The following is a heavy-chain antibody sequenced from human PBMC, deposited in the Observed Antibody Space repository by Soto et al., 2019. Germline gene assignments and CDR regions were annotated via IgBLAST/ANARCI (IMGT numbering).Heavy chain of an antibody. V-gene: IGHV4-30-4*01. CDR3: ARFRLSSHRFY. CDR2: IYYSGST. CDR1: GGSISSGDYY. J-gene: IGHJ4*02. Sequence: SETLSLTCTVSGGSISSGDYYWSWIRQPPGKGLEWIGYIYYSGSTYYNPSLKSRVTISVDTSKNQFSLKLSSVTAADTAVYYCARFRLSSHRFYWGQGTLVTVSS. D-gene: IGHD3-16*01.